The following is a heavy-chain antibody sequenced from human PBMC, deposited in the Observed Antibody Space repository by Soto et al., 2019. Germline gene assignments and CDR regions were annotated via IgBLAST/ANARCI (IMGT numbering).Heavy chain of an antibody. CDR2: FDPEDGET. J-gene: IGHJ3*02. CDR3: ATDRGPPLVYAMGFDAFDI. D-gene: IGHD2-8*01. Sequence: ASVKVSCKVSGYTLTELSMHWVRQAPGKGFEWMGGFDPEDGETIYAQKFQGRVTMTEDTSTDTAYMELSSLRSEDTAVYYCATDRGPPLVYAMGFDAFDIWGQGTMVTVSS. V-gene: IGHV1-24*01. CDR1: GYTLTELS.